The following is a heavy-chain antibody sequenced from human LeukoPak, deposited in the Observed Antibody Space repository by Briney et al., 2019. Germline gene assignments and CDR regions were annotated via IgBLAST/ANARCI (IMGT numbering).Heavy chain of an antibody. V-gene: IGHV6-1*01. CDR2: TFYRSKWYN. Sequence: SQTLSLTCAISGDSVSSNSAAWNWIRQSPSRGLEWLGRTFYRSKWYNDYAVSVKSRITINPYTSKNQFSLQLNSVIPEDTAVYYCARGSPNLGFCSSTSCYYGMDVWGQGTTVTVSS. J-gene: IGHJ6*02. CDR3: ARGSPNLGFCSSTSCYYGMDV. CDR1: GDSVSSNSAA. D-gene: IGHD2-2*01.